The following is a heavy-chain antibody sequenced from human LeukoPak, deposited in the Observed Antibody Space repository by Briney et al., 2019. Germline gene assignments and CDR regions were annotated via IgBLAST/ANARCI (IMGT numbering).Heavy chain of an antibody. CDR1: GFTFSSYS. CDR2: ISRSGTTI. CDR3: ARMDRGAYNSPYYFDY. V-gene: IGHV3-48*02. J-gene: IGHJ4*02. D-gene: IGHD5-24*01. Sequence: GGSLRLSCAASGFTFSSYSMNWVRHTPGKGLQWVSYISRSGTTIYYADSVKGRFTIPRDNVKNSLYLQMDSLRDEDTAIYYCARMDRGAYNSPYYFDYWGRGTLVTVSS.